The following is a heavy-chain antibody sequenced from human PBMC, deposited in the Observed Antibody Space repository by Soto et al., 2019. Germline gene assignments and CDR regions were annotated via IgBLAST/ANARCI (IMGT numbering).Heavy chain of an antibody. J-gene: IGHJ4*02. CDR3: ARRYGSAIDY. D-gene: IGHD1-26*01. Sequence: SETLSLTCAVYGGSFSGYYLSWIRQPPGKGLEWIGEINHSGSTNYNPSLESRVTISVDTSKNQFSLKLSSVTAADTAVYYCARRYGSAIDYWGQGTLVTVS. V-gene: IGHV4-34*01. CDR2: INHSGST. CDR1: GGSFSGYY.